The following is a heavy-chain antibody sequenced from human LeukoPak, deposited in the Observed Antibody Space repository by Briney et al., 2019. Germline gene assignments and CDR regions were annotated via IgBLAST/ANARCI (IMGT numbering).Heavy chain of an antibody. Sequence: GGSLRLSCAASGFTFSSYSMNWVRQAPGKGLEWVSSISSSSSYIYYADSVKGRFTISRDNAKNSLYLQMNSLRAEDTAVYYCARGSARRWFWYFDYWGQGTLVTVSS. CDR2: ISSSSSYI. CDR3: ARGSARRWFWYFDY. J-gene: IGHJ4*02. V-gene: IGHV3-21*01. D-gene: IGHD4-23*01. CDR1: GFTFSSYS.